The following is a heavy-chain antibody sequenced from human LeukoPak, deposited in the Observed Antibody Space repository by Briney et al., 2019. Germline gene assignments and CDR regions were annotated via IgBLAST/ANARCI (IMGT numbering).Heavy chain of an antibody. J-gene: IGHJ6*02. CDR2: INDYTGDS. Sequence: SETLSLTCTVFGGSFTDYFWTWIRHSPGKGLEWIGEINDYTGDSKYNPSLNSRVFISLAKSKKQLSLELRSVTAADTAVYYCARGRIAKIVVVHSFSYGMDVWGQGTTVTVSS. CDR1: GGSFTDYF. D-gene: IGHD3-22*01. CDR3: ARGRIAKIVVVHSFSYGMDV. V-gene: IGHV4-34*01.